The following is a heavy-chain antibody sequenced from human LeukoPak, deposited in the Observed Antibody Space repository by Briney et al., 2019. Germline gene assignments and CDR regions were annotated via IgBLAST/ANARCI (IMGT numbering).Heavy chain of an antibody. V-gene: IGHV1-18*01. CDR2: IDSHNGDR. CDR3: ARAVSGSLYGDFDF. D-gene: IGHD1-26*01. J-gene: IGHJ4*02. Sequence: GASVKVSCKASGGTFSSYAISWVRQAPGQGLEWVGWIDSHNGDRNYAEKFQDRVTMTTDTSTTTSYMELRSLRSDDTAVYYCARAVSGSLYGDFDFWGQGTLVTVSA. CDR1: GGTFSSYA.